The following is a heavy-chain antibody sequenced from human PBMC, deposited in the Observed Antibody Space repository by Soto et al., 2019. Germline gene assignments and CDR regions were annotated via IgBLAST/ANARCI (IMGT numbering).Heavy chain of an antibody. V-gene: IGHV4-59*11. CDR1: GGSINNHY. D-gene: IGHD7-27*01. CDR3: ARANWYSEY. CDR2: VYYTGST. Sequence: QVHLQESGPGLVKPSETLPLTCSDSGGSINNHYWSWIRQPPGKGLEWIGYVYYTGSTNYNPSLKSRVTMSVDTSKSQFSLNLTSLTAADTAIYYCARANWYSEYWGQGTLVTVSS. J-gene: IGHJ4*02.